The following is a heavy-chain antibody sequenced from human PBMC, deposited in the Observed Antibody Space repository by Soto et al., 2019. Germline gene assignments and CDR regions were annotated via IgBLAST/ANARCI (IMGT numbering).Heavy chain of an antibody. J-gene: IGHJ4*02. Sequence: QVQLVQSGAGGKKPGPRVKSPCKAPEGTFTSYAISGGRQAPGQGLGWMGGIIPIFGTANYAQKFQGRVTITADESTSTAYMELSSLRSEDTAVYYCAREGASGSHIGYWGQGTLVTVSS. CDR2: IIPIFGTA. V-gene: IGHV1-69*01. D-gene: IGHD3-22*01. CDR1: EGTFTSYA. CDR3: AREGASGSHIGY.